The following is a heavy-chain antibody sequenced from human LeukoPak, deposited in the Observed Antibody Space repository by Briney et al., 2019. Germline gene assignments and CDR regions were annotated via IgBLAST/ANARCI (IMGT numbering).Heavy chain of an antibody. Sequence: GASVKVSCKASGYTFTSYGISWVRQAPGQGLEWMGWISAYNGNTNYAQKLQGRVTMTTDTSTSTAYMELRSLRSDDTAVYYCARDLVVLLWFGEFFDPWGQGTLVTVSS. V-gene: IGHV1-18*01. J-gene: IGHJ5*02. CDR3: ARDLVVLLWFGEFFDP. CDR1: GYTFTSYG. CDR2: ISAYNGNT. D-gene: IGHD3-10*01.